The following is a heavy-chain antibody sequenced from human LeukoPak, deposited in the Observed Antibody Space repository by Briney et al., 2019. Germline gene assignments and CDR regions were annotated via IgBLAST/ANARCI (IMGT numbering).Heavy chain of an antibody. V-gene: IGHV3-49*04. CDR1: GFTFGDYA. D-gene: IGHD3-10*01. CDR3: KSFAYYGSGSYYNLFDY. Sequence: GRSLRLSCTASGFTFGDYAMSWVRQAPGKGLEWAGFIRSKAYGGTTEYAASVKGRFAISRDDSKSIAYLQMNSLKTEDTAVYYCKSFAYYGSGSYYNLFDYWGQGTLVTVSS. CDR2: IRSKAYGGTT. J-gene: IGHJ4*02.